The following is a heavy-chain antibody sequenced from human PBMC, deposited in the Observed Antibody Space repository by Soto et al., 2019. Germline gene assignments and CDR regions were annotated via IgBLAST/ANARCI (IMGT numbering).Heavy chain of an antibody. CDR2: TYYRSKWYK. CDR1: GDSISSNSAA. V-gene: IGHV6-1*01. J-gene: IGHJ4*02. Sequence: SQTLSLTCFISGDSISSNSAACNFILQSPSRGLEWLGRTYYRSKWYKDYPVSVRSRVAIDPDTSKNQFSLQLNSVTPDDTAVYYCARDLGLALEYWGQGALVTVSS. CDR3: ARDLGLALEY.